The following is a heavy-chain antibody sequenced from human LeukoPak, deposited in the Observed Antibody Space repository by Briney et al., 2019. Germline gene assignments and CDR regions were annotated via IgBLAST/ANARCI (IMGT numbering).Heavy chain of an antibody. CDR3: PRVGGYCSGGSCLPLY. V-gene: IGHV3-20*04. CDR2: INWNGGST. Sequence: PPGGSLRLSCAASGFTFADYGMSWVRQAPGKGLEWVSGINWNGGSTGYADSVKGRFTISRDNAKNSLYLQTNSLRAEDTALYYCPRVGGYCSGGSCLPLYLGQGTLVTVSS. D-gene: IGHD2-15*01. CDR1: GFTFADYG. J-gene: IGHJ4*02.